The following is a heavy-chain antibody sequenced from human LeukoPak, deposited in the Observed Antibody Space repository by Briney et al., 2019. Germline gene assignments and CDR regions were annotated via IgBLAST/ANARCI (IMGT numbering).Heavy chain of an antibody. D-gene: IGHD3-10*01. V-gene: IGHV4-39*01. J-gene: IGHJ4*02. CDR3: ARHRNLGTMVRGVILTPDY. CDR1: GGSISSSSYY. CDR2: IYYSGST. Sequence: PSETLSLTCTVSGGSISSSSYYWGWIRQPPGKGLEWIGSIYYSGSTYYNPSLKSRVTISVDTSKNQFSLKLSSVTAADTAVYYCARHRNLGTMVRGVILTPDYWGQGTLVTVSS.